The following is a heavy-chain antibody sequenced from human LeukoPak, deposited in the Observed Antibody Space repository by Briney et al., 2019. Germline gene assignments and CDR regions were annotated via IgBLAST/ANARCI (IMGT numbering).Heavy chain of an antibody. V-gene: IGHV3-48*02. D-gene: IGHD4-17*01. CDR1: GFTFSSYS. CDR3: ARECRTVTTIGLDSRYFDY. CDR2: ISSSSSTI. J-gene: IGHJ4*02. Sequence: PGGSLRLSCAASGFTFSSYSMNWVRQAPGKGLEWVSYISSSSSTIYYADSVKGRFTISRDNAKNSLYLQMNSLRDEDTAVYYCARECRTVTTIGLDSRYFDYWGQGTLVTVSS.